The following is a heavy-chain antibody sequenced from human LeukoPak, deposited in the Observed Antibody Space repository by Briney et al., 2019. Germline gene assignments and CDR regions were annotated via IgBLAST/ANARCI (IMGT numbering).Heavy chain of an antibody. D-gene: IGHD3-10*01. CDR1: GFTFSNYA. J-gene: IGHJ4*02. CDR2: ISYDGSNK. CDR3: ARLAVTMIRGPASYYFDY. Sequence: GGSLRLSCAASGFTFSNYAMHWVRQAPGKGLEWVAFISYDGSNKYYADSVKGRFTISRDDSKNTLYLQMSSLRAEDTAVYYCARLAVTMIRGPASYYFDYWGQGTLVTVSS. V-gene: IGHV3-30*15.